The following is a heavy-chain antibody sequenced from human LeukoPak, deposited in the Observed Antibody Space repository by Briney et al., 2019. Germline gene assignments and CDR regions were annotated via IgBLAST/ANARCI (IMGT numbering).Heavy chain of an antibody. CDR1: GGTFSRYA. D-gene: IGHD6-19*01. J-gene: IGHJ4*02. V-gene: IGHV1-69*13. Sequence: SVKASCKASGGTFSRYAISWVRQAPGQGLEWMGGIIPMFGIANYAQKFQRRVTITEDESTSTAYMELSSLRSEDSAVYYCARDRPYTGGWRGFDYWGQGTLVTVSS. CDR2: IIPMFGIA. CDR3: ARDRPYTGGWRGFDY.